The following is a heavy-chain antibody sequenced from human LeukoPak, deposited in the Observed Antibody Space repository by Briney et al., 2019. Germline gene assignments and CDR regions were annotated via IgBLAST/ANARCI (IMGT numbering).Heavy chain of an antibody. V-gene: IGHV4-39*01. CDR2: ISYSGST. Sequence: PSETLSLTCTVSGGSMSTYSWGWIRQPPGKGLEWIGSISYSGSTYFHPSLRSRVTISVDTSKNQFSLKLSSVTAADTAVYYCASQDGYSSGYVFDYWGQGTLVTVSS. D-gene: IGHD6-19*01. CDR3: ASQDGYSSGYVFDY. CDR1: GGSMSTYS. J-gene: IGHJ4*02.